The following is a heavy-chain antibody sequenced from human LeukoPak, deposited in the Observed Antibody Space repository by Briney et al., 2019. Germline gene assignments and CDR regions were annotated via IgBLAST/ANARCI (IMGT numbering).Heavy chain of an antibody. Sequence: SETLSLTCTVSGGSISSYYWSWIRQPAGKGLEWIGRIYTSGSTNYNPSLKSRVTMSVDTSKNQFSLKLSSVTAADTAVYYCARDRRCSGWYAFDIWGQGTMVTVSS. V-gene: IGHV4-4*07. J-gene: IGHJ3*02. CDR2: IYTSGST. CDR1: GGSISSYY. CDR3: ARDRRCSGWYAFDI. D-gene: IGHD6-19*01.